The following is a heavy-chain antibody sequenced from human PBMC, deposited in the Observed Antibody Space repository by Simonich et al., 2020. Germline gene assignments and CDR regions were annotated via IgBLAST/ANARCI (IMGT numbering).Heavy chain of an antibody. CDR1: GGSISSYY. V-gene: IGHV4-59*08. CDR3: ARHDRWLQFYFDY. Sequence: QVQLQESGPGLVKPSETLSLTCTVSGGSISSYYWSWIRQPPGKGLEWIGYIYYSGITNSNPSLKSRVTISVDTSKNQFSLKLSSVTAADTAVYYCARHDRWLQFYFDYWGQGTLVTVSS. D-gene: IGHD5-12*01. J-gene: IGHJ4*02. CDR2: IYYSGIT.